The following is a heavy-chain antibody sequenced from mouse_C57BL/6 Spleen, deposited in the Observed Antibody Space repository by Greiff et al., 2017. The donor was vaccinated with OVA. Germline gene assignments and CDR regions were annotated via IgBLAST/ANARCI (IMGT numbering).Heavy chain of an antibody. V-gene: IGHV1-18*01. Sequence: EVQLQQSGPELVKPGASVKIPCKASGYTFTDYNMDWVKQSHGKSLEWIGDINPNNGGTIYNQKFKGKATLTVDKSSSTAYMELRSLTSEDTAVYYCARSGLREYYYAMDYWGQGTSVTVSS. D-gene: IGHD2-4*01. CDR1: GYTFTDYN. CDR2: INPNNGGT. CDR3: ARSGLREYYYAMDY. J-gene: IGHJ4*01.